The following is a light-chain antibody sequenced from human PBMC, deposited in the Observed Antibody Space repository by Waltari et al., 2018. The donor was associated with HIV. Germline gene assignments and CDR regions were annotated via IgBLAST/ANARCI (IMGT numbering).Light chain of an antibody. CDR2: RDI. CDR3: QSADNSGTYV. J-gene: IGLJ1*01. CDR1: TLSNQY. Sequence: SYDLTQPPSVSVSPGQTARITCSGATLSNQYHYWYQQKSGQAPVLVIFRDIERPSGIPERFSGSRSGATVTLTISGVQAEDEADYYCQSADNSGTYVFATGTQVTVL. V-gene: IGLV3-25*03.